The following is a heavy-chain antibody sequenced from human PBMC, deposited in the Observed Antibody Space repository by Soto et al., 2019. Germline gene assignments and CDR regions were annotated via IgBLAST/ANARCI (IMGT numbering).Heavy chain of an antibody. CDR1: GGPITSGGYS. J-gene: IGHJ5*02. CDR3: ARTMTTSGWFDP. Sequence: SETLSLTCAVSGGPITSGGYSWSWIRRPPGKGLEWIGYIYHSGGTYYNPSLKSRVTLSIDRTKKQFSLKLKSVTAADTAVYFCARTMTTSGWFDPWGQGTLVTVSS. CDR2: IYHSGGT. V-gene: IGHV4-30-2*01. D-gene: IGHD4-17*01.